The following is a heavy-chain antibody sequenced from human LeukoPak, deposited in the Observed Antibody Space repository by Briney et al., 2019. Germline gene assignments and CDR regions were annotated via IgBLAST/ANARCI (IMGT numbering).Heavy chain of an antibody. D-gene: IGHD2-15*01. V-gene: IGHV3-23*01. CDR3: AKDPRYCSGGSCSELYYFDY. Sequence: PGGSLRLSCAASGFTFSSYGMSGVRQAPGKGLEWVSAISGSGGSTYYADSVKGRFTISRDNSKNTLYLQMNSLRAEDTAVYYCAKDPRYCSGGSCSELYYFDYWGQGTLVTVSS. CDR1: GFTFSSYG. CDR2: ISGSGGST. J-gene: IGHJ4*02.